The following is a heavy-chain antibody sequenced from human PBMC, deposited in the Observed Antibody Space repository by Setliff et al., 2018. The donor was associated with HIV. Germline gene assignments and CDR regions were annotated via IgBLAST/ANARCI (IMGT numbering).Heavy chain of an antibody. CDR2: IIPMFSIP. CDR1: GYSFNNYD. Sequence: ASVKVSCKASGYSFNNYDITWVRHAPGQGLEWMGRIIPMFSIPNYSQRFQGRVTITADRSTNTVYMELSSLRSDDTAVYYCARVGRSVTGPWGQGTLVTVSS. D-gene: IGHD6-19*01. V-gene: IGHV1-69*04. J-gene: IGHJ5*02. CDR3: ARVGRSVTGP.